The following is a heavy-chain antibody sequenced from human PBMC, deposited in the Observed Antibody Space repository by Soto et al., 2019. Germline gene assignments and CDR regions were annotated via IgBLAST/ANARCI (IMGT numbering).Heavy chain of an antibody. D-gene: IGHD3-16*01. CDR1: GFTFDTYV. CDR2: IWYDGGNK. Sequence: GWSLRLSCAASGFTFDTYVMHWVRQAPGRGLEWVALIWYDGGNKYYADSVKGRFTISRDNSKNTLYLQMNSLRAEDTAVYYCARGARDFDYWGQGTLVTV. J-gene: IGHJ4*02. V-gene: IGHV3-33*01. CDR3: ARGARDFDY.